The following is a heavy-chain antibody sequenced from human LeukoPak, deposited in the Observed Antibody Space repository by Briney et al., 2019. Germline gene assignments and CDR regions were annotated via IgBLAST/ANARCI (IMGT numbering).Heavy chain of an antibody. CDR2: IYYGGST. Sequence: SETLSLTCTVSGGSISTYYWSWIRQPPGKGLEWIGYIYYGGSTNYNPSLKSRVIISVDTSKNQLSLKLTSVTAADTAVYYCARVQKDIVVVVAADPYDAFDIWGQGTMVTVSS. CDR3: ARVQKDIVVVVAADPYDAFDI. D-gene: IGHD2-15*01. V-gene: IGHV4-59*01. CDR1: GGSISTYY. J-gene: IGHJ3*02.